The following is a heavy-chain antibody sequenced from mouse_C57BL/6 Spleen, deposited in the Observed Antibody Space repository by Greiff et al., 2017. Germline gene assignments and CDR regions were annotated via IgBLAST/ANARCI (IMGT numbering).Heavy chain of an antibody. Sequence: VQLQQSGAELVRPGASVTLSCKASGYTFTDYEMHWVKQTPVHGLEWIGAIDPETGGTAYNQKFKGKAILTADKSSSTAYMELRSLTSEDSAVYYCTRGGYYYGSFDYWGQGTTLTVSS. J-gene: IGHJ2*01. CDR1: GYTFTDYE. CDR3: TRGGYYYGSFDY. V-gene: IGHV1-15*01. D-gene: IGHD1-1*01. CDR2: IDPETGGT.